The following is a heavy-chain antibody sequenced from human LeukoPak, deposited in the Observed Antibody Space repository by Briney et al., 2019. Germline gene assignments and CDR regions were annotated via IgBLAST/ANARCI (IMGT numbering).Heavy chain of an antibody. CDR1: GGSISSSSYY. D-gene: IGHD1-26*01. J-gene: IGHJ5*02. V-gene: IGHV4-39*07. Sequence: SETLSLTCTVSGGSISSSSYYWGWIRQPPGKGLEWIGSIYYSGSTYYNPSLKSRVTISVDTSKNQFSLKLSSVTAADTAVYYCASYRLKNAPFDPWGQGTLVTVSS. CDR2: IYYSGST. CDR3: ASYRLKNAPFDP.